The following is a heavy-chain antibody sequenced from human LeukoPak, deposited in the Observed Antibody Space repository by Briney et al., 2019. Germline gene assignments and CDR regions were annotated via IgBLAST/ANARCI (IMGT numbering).Heavy chain of an antibody. CDR2: IYHSGSP. CDR3: VRVNINNWHSCDY. J-gene: IGHJ4*02. CDR1: GGSISSNNW. D-gene: IGHD1-1*01. Sequence: SGTLSLTCAVSGGSISSNNWWGWVRQPPGKGLEWIGEIYHSGSPNYNPSLKSRVTISVDKSRNHFSLNLSSVTAADTAVYYCVRVNINNWHSCDYWGQGTLVTVSS. V-gene: IGHV4-4*02.